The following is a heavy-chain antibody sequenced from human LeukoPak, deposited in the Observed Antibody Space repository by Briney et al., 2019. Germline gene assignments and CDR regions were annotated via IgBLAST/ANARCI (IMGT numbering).Heavy chain of an antibody. D-gene: IGHD3-10*01. V-gene: IGHV4-4*07. Sequence: SETLSLTCTVSGGSISSYYWSWIRQPAGKGLEWIGRIYTSGSTNYNPSLKSRVTISVDTSKNQFSLKLSSVTAADTAVYYCARDRTYGSGDLNNWFDPWGQGTLVTVSS. J-gene: IGHJ5*02. CDR1: GGSISSYY. CDR3: ARDRTYGSGDLNNWFDP. CDR2: IYTSGST.